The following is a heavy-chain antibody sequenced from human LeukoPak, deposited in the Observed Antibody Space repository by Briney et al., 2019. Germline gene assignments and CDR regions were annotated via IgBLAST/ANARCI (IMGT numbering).Heavy chain of an antibody. V-gene: IGHV3-23*01. Sequence: PGRSLRLSCAASGFTFSSYAMSWVRQAPGKGLEWVSAISSSAGSTYYADSVKGRFTISRDNSKNTLSLQMNNLRAEDTAVYYCAKDFSLDSSGYYPYYFDYWGQGTLVTVSS. CDR1: GFTFSSYA. CDR3: AKDFSLDSSGYYPYYFDY. CDR2: ISSSAGST. J-gene: IGHJ4*02. D-gene: IGHD3-22*01.